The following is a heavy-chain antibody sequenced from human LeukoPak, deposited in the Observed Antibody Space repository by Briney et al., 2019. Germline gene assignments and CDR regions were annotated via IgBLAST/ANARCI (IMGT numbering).Heavy chain of an antibody. J-gene: IGHJ2*01. CDR3: AIRGDYYDSSGYYFYWYFDL. CDR1: GGSISSSSYY. V-gene: IGHV4-39*01. D-gene: IGHD3-22*01. CDR2: IYYSGST. Sequence: SETLSLTCTASGGSISSSSYYWGWIRQPPGKGLEWIGSIYYSGSTYYNPSLKSRVTISVDTSKNQFSLKLSSVTAADTAVYYCAIRGDYYDSSGYYFYWYFDLWGRGTLVTVSS.